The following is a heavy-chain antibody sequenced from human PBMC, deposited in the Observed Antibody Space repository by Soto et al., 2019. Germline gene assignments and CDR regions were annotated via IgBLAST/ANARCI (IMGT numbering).Heavy chain of an antibody. V-gene: IGHV3-30-3*01. CDR1: GFTFSTYA. Sequence: QVPLVESGGGVVQPGRSLRLSCAASGFTFSTYAMHWVRQAPGKGLEWVSLISYGGGNKYYAASVKGRFTISRDNSKSTLYLQMNSLRTAGTAVYSCASAYGDYYFGYWGQGTLVTVSS. D-gene: IGHD4-17*01. J-gene: IGHJ4*02. CDR2: ISYGGGNK. CDR3: ASAYGDYYFGY.